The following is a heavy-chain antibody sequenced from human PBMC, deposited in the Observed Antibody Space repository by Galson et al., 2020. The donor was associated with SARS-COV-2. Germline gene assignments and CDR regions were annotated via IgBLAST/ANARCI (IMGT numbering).Heavy chain of an antibody. J-gene: IGHJ4*02. CDR3: ARNIIAAAGHDDY. Sequence: LSLTCAASGFTVSSNYMSWVRQAPGKGLEWVSVIYSGGSTYYADSVKGRFTISRHNSKNTLYLQMNSLRAEDTAVYYCARNIIAAAGHDDYWGQGTLVTVSS. CDR2: IYSGGST. D-gene: IGHD6-13*01. CDR1: GFTVSSNY. V-gene: IGHV3-53*04.